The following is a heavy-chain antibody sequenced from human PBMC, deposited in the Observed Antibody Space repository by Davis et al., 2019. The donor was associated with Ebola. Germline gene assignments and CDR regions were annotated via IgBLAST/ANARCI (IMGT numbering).Heavy chain of an antibody. CDR1: GGSISSYY. J-gene: IGHJ4*02. CDR2: IYYSGST. Sequence: PGGSLRLSCTVSGGSISSYYWSWIRQPPGKGLEWIGYIYYSGSTNSNPALKSRVTISVDTSKNQFSLKLSSVTAADTAMYYCAERGGSVWGQGTLVTVSS. V-gene: IGHV4-59*01. CDR3: AERGGSV. D-gene: IGHD3-16*01.